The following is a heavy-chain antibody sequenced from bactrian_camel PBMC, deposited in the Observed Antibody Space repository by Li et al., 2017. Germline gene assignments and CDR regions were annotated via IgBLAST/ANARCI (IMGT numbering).Heavy chain of an antibody. D-gene: IGHD6*01. CDR3: AAGSRWCLLRTDDFGN. J-gene: IGHJ6*01. V-gene: IGHV3S67*01. Sequence: DVQLVESGGGLVQPGGSLRHSCALSGASYMRVCMGWFRQAPGREREAVAQIDRDGTARHADSVKGRFTISKDNAKNILYLEMNSLKPEDTTTYYCAAGSRWCLLRTDDFGNWGQGTQVTVS. CDR2: IDRDGTA. CDR1: GASYMRVC.